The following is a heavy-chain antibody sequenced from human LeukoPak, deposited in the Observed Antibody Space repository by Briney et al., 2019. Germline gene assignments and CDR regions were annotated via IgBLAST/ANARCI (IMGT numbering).Heavy chain of an antibody. Sequence: GGSLRLSCAASGFTFSSYAMSWVRQAPGKGLEWVSAISGSGGSTYYADSVKGRFTNSRDNSKNTLYLQMNSLRAEDTAVYYCAKGRNDNRSYNWFDPWGQGTLVTVSS. CDR2: ISGSGGST. V-gene: IGHV3-23*01. CDR3: AKGRNDNRSYNWFDP. J-gene: IGHJ5*02. CDR1: GFTFSSYA. D-gene: IGHD1-1*01.